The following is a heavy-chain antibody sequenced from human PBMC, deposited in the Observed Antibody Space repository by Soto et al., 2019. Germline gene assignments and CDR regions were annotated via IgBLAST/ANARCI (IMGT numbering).Heavy chain of an antibody. CDR2: INHSGST. CDR1: GGSFSGYY. Sequence: SETLSLTCAVYGGSFSGYYWSWIRQPPGKGLEWIGEINHSGSTNYNPSLKSRVTISVDTSKNQFSLKLSSVTAADTAVYHCARGSGYGGNNSGAADYWGQGTLVTVSS. J-gene: IGHJ4*02. D-gene: IGHD4-17*01. V-gene: IGHV4-34*01. CDR3: ARGSGYGGNNSGAADY.